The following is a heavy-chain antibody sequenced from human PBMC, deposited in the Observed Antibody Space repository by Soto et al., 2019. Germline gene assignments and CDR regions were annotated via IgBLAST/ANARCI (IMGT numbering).Heavy chain of an antibody. CDR1: GFTFRNYA. Sequence: GGSLRLSCAASGFTFRNYAMHWVRQAPGKGLEWVATISYDGDNKYYTDSVKGPFTISRGNSKNTLYLQMNSLRPEDTAVYYCARPWGQLSTYYYGMDTWGQGTTVTVSS. V-gene: IGHV3-30-3*01. D-gene: IGHD3-16*01. J-gene: IGHJ6*02. CDR3: ARPWGQLSTYYYGMDT. CDR2: ISYDGDNK.